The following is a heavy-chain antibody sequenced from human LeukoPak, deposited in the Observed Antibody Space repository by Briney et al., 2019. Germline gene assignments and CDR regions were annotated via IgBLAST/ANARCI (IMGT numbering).Heavy chain of an antibody. CDR3: ARGHSFYCTNGVCYLY. J-gene: IGHJ4*02. D-gene: IGHD2-8*01. Sequence: ASVKVSCKASGYTFPSYDINWVRQATGQGREWMGWMNPNSGNTGYAQKFQGRVTMTRNTSISTAYMELSSLGSEDTAVYYCARGHSFYCTNGVCYLYWGQGTLVTVSS. CDR2: MNPNSGNT. CDR1: GYTFPSYD. V-gene: IGHV1-8*01.